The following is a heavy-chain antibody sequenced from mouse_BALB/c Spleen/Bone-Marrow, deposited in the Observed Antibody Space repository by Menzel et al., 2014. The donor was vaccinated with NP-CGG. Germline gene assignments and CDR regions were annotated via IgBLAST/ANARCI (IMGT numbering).Heavy chain of an antibody. Sequence: VQLQQSGAELMKPGASVKISCKATGYTFSRYWIEWVKQRPGHGLEWIGGILPGSGSTNYNEKFKGKATFTADTSSNTAYMQLSSLTSEDSAVYYCARWGYGSSYVGYFDVWGAGTTVTVSS. CDR2: ILPGSGST. CDR3: ARWGYGSSYVGYFDV. V-gene: IGHV1-9*01. J-gene: IGHJ1*01. D-gene: IGHD1-1*01. CDR1: GYTFSRYW.